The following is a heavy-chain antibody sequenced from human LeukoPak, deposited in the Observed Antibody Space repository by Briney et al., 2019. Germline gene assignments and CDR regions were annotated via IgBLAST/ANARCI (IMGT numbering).Heavy chain of an antibody. CDR3: VKVIGYGDYVFDY. D-gene: IGHD4-17*01. V-gene: IGHV3-64D*06. CDR1: GFTFSSYA. Sequence: PGGSLRLSCSASGFTFSSYAMHWVRQAPGKGLEYVSAISSNGGSTYYADSVKGRFTISRDNSKNTLYLQMSSLRAEDTAVYYCVKVIGYGDYVFDYWGQGTLVTVSS. J-gene: IGHJ4*02. CDR2: ISSNGGST.